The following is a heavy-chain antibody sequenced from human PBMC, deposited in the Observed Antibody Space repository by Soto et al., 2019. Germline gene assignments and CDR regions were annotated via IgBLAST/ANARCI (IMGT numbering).Heavy chain of an antibody. CDR2: INPNGGVT. Sequence: QVQLVQSGAEVRKPGASVTVSCRSSGDSFNDYYIHWVRQAPGQGFEWMGWINPNGGVTKYAQKCQGGVSVTRDTSIRTGYMQLSRRRSDDTAVYYCARESGGATATLDYYYFYMDVWGTGTTVTVSS. D-gene: IGHD5-12*01. V-gene: IGHV1-2*02. CDR3: ARESGGATATLDYYYFYMDV. J-gene: IGHJ6*03. CDR1: GDSFNDYY.